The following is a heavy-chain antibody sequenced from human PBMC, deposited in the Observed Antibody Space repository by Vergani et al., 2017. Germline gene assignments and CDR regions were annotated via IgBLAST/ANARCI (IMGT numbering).Heavy chain of an antibody. Sequence: QVQLVESGGGVVQPGRSLRLSCAASGFTFNQYGMHWVRQAPGKGLEWVAVTWYDGNNKQYADSVKGRFTISRDNSKSTMYLQMNSLRDEDTGVYYCARDLRLLYNRFDPWGRRTLVTDSS. V-gene: IGHV3-33*01. CDR3: ARDLRLLYNRFDP. D-gene: IGHD1-14*01. CDR1: GFTFNQYG. J-gene: IGHJ5*02. CDR2: TWYDGNNK.